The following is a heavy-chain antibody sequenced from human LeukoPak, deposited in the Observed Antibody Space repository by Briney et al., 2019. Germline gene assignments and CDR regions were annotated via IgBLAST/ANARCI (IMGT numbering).Heavy chain of an antibody. CDR2: INHSGST. Sequence: SETLSLTCAVYGGSFSGYYWSWIRQPPGKGLEWIGEINHSGSTNYNPSLKSRVTISVDTSKNQFSLKLSSVTAADTAVYYCARGHCSGGSCYSVFRYYYYYMDVWAKGPRSPSP. CDR1: GGSFSGYY. V-gene: IGHV4-34*01. CDR3: ARGHCSGGSCYSVFRYYYYYMDV. J-gene: IGHJ6*03. D-gene: IGHD2-15*01.